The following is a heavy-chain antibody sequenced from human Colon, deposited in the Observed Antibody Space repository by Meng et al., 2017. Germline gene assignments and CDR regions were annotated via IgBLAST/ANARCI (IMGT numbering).Heavy chain of an antibody. J-gene: IGHJ2*01. D-gene: IGHD3-16*01. CDR3: AREGLVGDLRYFDL. Sequence: QVPRWQSGAEVKKPGASVKVSCKASAYPFAGYYMHWVRQAPGQGLEWMGRINPNSGGANYAQKFQGRDTMTRDTSISTAYMELSRLRSDDTAVYYCAREGLVGDLRYFDLWGRGTLVTVSS. CDR1: AYPFAGYY. CDR2: INPNSGGA. V-gene: IGHV1-2*06.